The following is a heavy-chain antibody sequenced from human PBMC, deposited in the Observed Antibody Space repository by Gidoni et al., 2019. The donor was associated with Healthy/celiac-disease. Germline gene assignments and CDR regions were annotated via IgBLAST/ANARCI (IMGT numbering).Heavy chain of an antibody. D-gene: IGHD6-13*01. Sequence: EVQLVESGGGLVQPGRSLRLSCAASGFTFDDYAMHWVRQAPGKGLEWVSGISWNSGSIGYADSVKGRFTISRDNAKNSLYLQMNSLRAEDTALYYCGKDKYTLGKYSSSLFDYWGQGTLVTVSS. V-gene: IGHV3-9*01. CDR3: GKDKYTLGKYSSSLFDY. CDR1: GFTFDDYA. J-gene: IGHJ4*02. CDR2: ISWNSGSI.